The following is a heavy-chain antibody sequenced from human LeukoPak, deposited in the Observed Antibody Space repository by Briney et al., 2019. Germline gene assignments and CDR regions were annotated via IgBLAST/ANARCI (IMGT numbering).Heavy chain of an antibody. CDR3: ARRGGYSYGSFDY. V-gene: IGHV3-30*03. CDR2: ISYDGSNK. CDR1: GFTFSNYA. D-gene: IGHD5-18*01. Sequence: GGSLRLSCAASGFTFSNYAMHWVRQAPGKGLEWVTIISYDGSNKYYADSVKGRFTISRDNSKNTLYLQMNSLRAEDTAVYYCARRGGYSYGSFDYWGQGTLVTVSS. J-gene: IGHJ4*02.